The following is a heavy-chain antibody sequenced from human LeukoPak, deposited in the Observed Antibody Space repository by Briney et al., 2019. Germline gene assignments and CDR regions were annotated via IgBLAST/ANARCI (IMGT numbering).Heavy chain of an antibody. V-gene: IGHV4-59*12. Sequence: SETLSLTCTVSGGSISSYYWSWIRQPPGKGLEWIGYIYYSGSTYYNPSLKSRVTISVDTSKNQFSLKLSSVTAADTAVYYCARAELRGWFDPWGQGTLVTVSS. CDR2: IYYSGST. CDR1: GGSISSYY. CDR3: ARAELRGWFDP. D-gene: IGHD1-7*01. J-gene: IGHJ5*02.